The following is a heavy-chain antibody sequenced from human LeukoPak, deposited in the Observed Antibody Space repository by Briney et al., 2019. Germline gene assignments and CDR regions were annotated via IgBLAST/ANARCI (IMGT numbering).Heavy chain of an antibody. CDR3: ARSPGVVDRTLNWFDP. CDR1: GGTFSSYA. D-gene: IGHD1/OR15-1a*01. CDR2: IIPIFGTA. J-gene: IGHJ5*02. V-gene: IGHV1-69*13. Sequence: ASVKVSCKASGGTFSSYAISWVRQASGQGLEWMGGIIPIFGTANYAQKFQGRVTITADESTSTAYMELSSLRSEDTAVYYCARSPGVVDRTLNWFDPWGQGTLVTVSS.